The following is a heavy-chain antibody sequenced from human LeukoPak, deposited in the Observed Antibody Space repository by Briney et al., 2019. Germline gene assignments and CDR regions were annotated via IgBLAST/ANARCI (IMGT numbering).Heavy chain of an antibody. V-gene: IGHV3-48*03. CDR1: GFTFSSYQ. CDR2: ISTGGSTL. CDR3: AKHPAFDI. J-gene: IGHJ3*02. Sequence: GGSLRLSCAASGFTFSSYQMNWVRQAPGKELEWVSYISTGGSTLYYADSVKGRFTISGDNAKNTLYLQMNSLRAEDTAVYYCAKHPAFDIWGQGTMVTVSS.